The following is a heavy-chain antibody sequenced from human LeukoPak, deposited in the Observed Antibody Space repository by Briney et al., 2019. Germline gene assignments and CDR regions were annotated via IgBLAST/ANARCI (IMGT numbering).Heavy chain of an antibody. V-gene: IGHV1-2*02. CDR3: ARPLERYSYGSPRGYYYYMDV. CDR2: INPNSGGT. J-gene: IGHJ6*03. CDR1: GYTFTGYY. Sequence: ASVKVSCKASGYTFTGYYMHWVRQAPGQGLEWMGWINPNSGGTDYAQKFQGRVTMTRDTSISTAYMELSRLRSDDTAVYYCARPLERYSYGSPRGYYYYMDVWGKGTTVTVSS. D-gene: IGHD5-18*01.